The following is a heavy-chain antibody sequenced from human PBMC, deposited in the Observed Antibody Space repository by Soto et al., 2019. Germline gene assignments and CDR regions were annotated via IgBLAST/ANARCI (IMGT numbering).Heavy chain of an antibody. CDR3: AVDFWFDIVVVPAAMGGCSGGSCYNGAFDI. J-gene: IGHJ3*02. D-gene: IGHD2-2*01. Sequence: GGSLRLSCAASGFNFSSYAMSWVCQAPGKGLEWVSAISGSGGSTYYADSVKGRFTISRDNSKNTLYLQMNSLRAEDTAVYYCAVDFWFDIVVVPAAMGGCSGGSCYNGAFDIWGQGTMVTVSS. CDR1: GFNFSSYA. V-gene: IGHV3-23*01. CDR2: ISGSGGST.